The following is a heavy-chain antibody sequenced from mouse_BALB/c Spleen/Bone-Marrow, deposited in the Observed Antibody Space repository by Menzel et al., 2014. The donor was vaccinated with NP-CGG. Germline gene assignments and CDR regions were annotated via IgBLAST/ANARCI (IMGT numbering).Heavy chain of an antibody. CDR1: AYTFTSYW. D-gene: IGHD1-1*01. J-gene: IGHJ1*01. CDR3: SRGYYHGSSYGWYFDV. V-gene: IGHV1-87*01. Sequence: VQLQQSGAELARPGASVKLSCKASAYTFTSYWMQWVKQRPGQGLEWIGAIYPGDGDTRYTQKFKGKATLTADKSSSTAYMQLSSLASEDSAVYFWSRGYYHGSSYGWYFDVWGAGTTVTVPS. CDR2: IYPGDGDT.